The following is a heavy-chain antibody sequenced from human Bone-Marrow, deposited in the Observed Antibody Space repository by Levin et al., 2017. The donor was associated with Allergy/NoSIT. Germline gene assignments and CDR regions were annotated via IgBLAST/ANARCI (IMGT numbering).Heavy chain of an antibody. Sequence: PSETLSLTCTVSVASMSIVLVSWAWVRQLPGKGLAWLGYIYPSGRPSYNPSLQSRLSRSIDTSNNQFSLTRSSGTDADTAGYCCARGASDCAIIPGYKGWFDPWGQGILVTVSA. J-gene: IGHJ5*02. CDR1: VASMSIVLVS. CDR3: ARGASDCAIIPGYKGWFDP. V-gene: IGHV4-31*03. CDR2: IYPSGRP. D-gene: IGHD3-9*01.